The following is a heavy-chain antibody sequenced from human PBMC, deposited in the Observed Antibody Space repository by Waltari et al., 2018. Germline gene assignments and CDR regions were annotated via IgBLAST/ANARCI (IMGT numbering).Heavy chain of an antibody. J-gene: IGHJ3*01. CDR3: ATNIGASVGTAAFDV. CDR1: VVSITCNRHS. CDR2: VSDRGTT. Sequence: QLQMQESGTRLVRPSETLTLTCRVTVVSITCNRHSRVWIRQAPGQGLEWIGTVSDRGTTYISPSLKSRVSGSRDTSKDQVSLILGSVTAADMAVYYCATNIGASVGTAAFDVWGQGTMVTVSS. V-gene: IGHV4-39*01. D-gene: IGHD1-1*01.